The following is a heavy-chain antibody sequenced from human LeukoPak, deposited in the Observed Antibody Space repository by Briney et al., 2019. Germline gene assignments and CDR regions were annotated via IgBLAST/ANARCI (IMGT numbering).Heavy chain of an antibody. CDR1: GGSISSGSYY. D-gene: IGHD6-6*01. Sequence: SQTLSLTCTVSGGSISSGSYYWSWIRQPAGKGLEWIGRIYTSGSTNYNPSLKSRVTISVDTSKNQFSLKLSSVTAADTAVYYCARDSGSIAARPDWFDPWGQGTLVTVSS. V-gene: IGHV4-61*02. CDR2: IYTSGST. J-gene: IGHJ5*02. CDR3: ARDSGSIAARPDWFDP.